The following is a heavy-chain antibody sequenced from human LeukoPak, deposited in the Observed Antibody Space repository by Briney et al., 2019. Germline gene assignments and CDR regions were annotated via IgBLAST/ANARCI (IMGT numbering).Heavy chain of an antibody. CDR2: IWYDGSNK. CDR3: ARDGTQTAGPFDP. V-gene: IGHV3-33*01. J-gene: IGHJ5*02. CDR1: GITFSSFG. D-gene: IGHD1/OR15-1a*01. Sequence: GGSLRLSCAASGITFSSFGMHWVRQAPGKGLEWVAFIWYDGSNKYYAGSVKGRFTISRDNSRNTLYLQMNSLRVEDTAVYYCARDGTQTAGPFDPWGQGTLVTVSS.